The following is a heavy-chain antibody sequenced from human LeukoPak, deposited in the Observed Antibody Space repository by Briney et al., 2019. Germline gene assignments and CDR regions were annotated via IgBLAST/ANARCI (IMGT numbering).Heavy chain of an antibody. CDR3: AKDTRRPVLRYFDWLSSGGMDV. D-gene: IGHD3-9*01. CDR1: GFTFSSYA. CDR2: ISGSGGST. Sequence: PGGSLRLSCAACGFTFSSYAMSWVRQAPGKGLEWVSAISGSGGSTYYADSVKGRFTISRDNSKNTLYLQMNSLRAEDTAVYYCAKDTRRPVLRYFDWLSSGGMDVWGQGTTVTVSS. V-gene: IGHV3-23*01. J-gene: IGHJ6*02.